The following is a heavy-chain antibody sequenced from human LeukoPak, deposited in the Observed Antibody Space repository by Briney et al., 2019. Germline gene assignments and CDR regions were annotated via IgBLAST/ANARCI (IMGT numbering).Heavy chain of an antibody. J-gene: IGHJ4*02. Sequence: GGSLTLSCAASGFTFNTHAMIWARQATEKGVEWGSCLTRTGRTTYYVHSVKGRFTISRDNLKNTVYLQMTSLRGEDTAIYYCEKDLPNFYEASGSYYKMKGDFWGQGTLVTVSS. CDR3: EKDLPNFYEASGSYYKMKGDF. CDR1: GFTFNTHA. CDR2: LTRTGRTT. D-gene: IGHD3-10*01. V-gene: IGHV3-23*01.